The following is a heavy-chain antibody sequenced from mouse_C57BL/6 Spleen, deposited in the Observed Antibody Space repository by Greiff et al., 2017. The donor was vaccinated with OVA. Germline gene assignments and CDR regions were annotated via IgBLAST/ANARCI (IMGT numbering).Heavy chain of an antibody. V-gene: IGHV14-3*01. J-gene: IGHJ1*03. CDR2: IDPANGNT. CDR3: ADLDGIHWYFDV. Sequence: VQLKESVAELVRPGASVKLSCTASGFNIKNTYMHWVKQRPEQGLEWIGRIDPANGNTKYAPKFQGKATITADTSSNTAYLQLSSLTSEDTAIYYCADLDGIHWYFDVWGTGTTVTVSS. D-gene: IGHD2-1*01. CDR1: GFNIKNTY.